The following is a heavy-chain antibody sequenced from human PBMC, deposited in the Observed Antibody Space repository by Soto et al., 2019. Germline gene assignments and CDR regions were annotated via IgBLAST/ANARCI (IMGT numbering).Heavy chain of an antibody. D-gene: IGHD4-17*01. CDR1: GGSFSGYY. CDR2: INHSGST. V-gene: IGHV4-34*01. CDR3: ARGKGYYGDYGATMGY. J-gene: IGHJ4*02. Sequence: PSETLSLTCAVYGGSFSGYYWSWIRQPPGKGLEWIGEINHSGSTNYNPSLKSRVTISVDTSKNQFSLKLSSVTAADTAVYYCARGKGYYGDYGATMGYWGQGTLVTVSS.